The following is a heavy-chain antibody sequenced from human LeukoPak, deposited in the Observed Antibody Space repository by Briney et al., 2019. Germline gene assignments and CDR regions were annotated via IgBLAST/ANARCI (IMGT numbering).Heavy chain of an antibody. V-gene: IGHV1-18*01. CDR2: ISAYNGNT. CDR3: ARGMSGYTEDPFDI. J-gene: IGHJ3*02. CDR1: GYTFTSYS. Sequence: GASVRVPCKASGYTFTSYSINWVRQAPGQGLEWMAWISAYNGNTNYAQKFHGRVTLTRDTSTSTAYMELRSLRSDDTAVYFCARGMSGYTEDPFDIWGQGTVVTVSS. D-gene: IGHD2-2*02.